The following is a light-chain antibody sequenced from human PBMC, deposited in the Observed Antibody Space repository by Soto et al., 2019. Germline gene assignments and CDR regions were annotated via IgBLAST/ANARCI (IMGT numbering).Light chain of an antibody. CDR3: QHYGSSPPIN. CDR1: QSVSSSY. J-gene: IGKJ5*01. Sequence: EIVLTQSPGTLSLSPGERATLSCRASQSVSSSYLAWYQQKPGQAPRLLIYGASRRATGIPDRFSGSGSGTDFTLTISRLEPEDFAVYYWQHYGSSPPINFGQGTRLYIK. CDR2: GAS. V-gene: IGKV3-20*01.